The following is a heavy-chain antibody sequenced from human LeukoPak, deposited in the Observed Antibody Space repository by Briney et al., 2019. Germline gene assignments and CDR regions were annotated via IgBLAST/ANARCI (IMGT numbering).Heavy chain of an antibody. J-gene: IGHJ6*02. V-gene: IGHV1-8*01. D-gene: IGHD2-2*01. CDR1: GYTFTSYD. Sequence: ASVKVSCKASGYTFTSYDINWVRQATAPGREWMGWMNPNSGNTGYAQKSQGRVTMTKNTTISTDYMVPSSLRSEDTALYYVSRPHSSYCSSTSCYVSGGMDVWGQGTTVTVSS. CDR2: MNPNSGNT. CDR3: SRPHSSYCSSTSCYVSGGMDV.